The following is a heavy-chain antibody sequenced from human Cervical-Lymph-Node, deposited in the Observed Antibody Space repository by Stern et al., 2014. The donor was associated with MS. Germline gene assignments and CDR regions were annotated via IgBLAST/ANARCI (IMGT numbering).Heavy chain of an antibody. CDR2: INEDGSVT. Sequence: EVQLVESGGGLVQPGGSLRLSCAASGFTFSSYWMHWVRQPPRQGLEWVGHINEDGSVTTYRDSVTGRFTTTRDNATNSLYLQMYSLGAENTAGYYWARGSDTWGQGTLVTVSS. CDR3: ARGSDT. CDR1: GFTFSSYW. J-gene: IGHJ5*02. D-gene: IGHD2-15*01. V-gene: IGHV3-7*01.